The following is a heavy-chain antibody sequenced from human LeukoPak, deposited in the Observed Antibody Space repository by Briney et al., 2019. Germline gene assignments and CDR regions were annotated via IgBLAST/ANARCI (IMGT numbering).Heavy chain of an antibody. J-gene: IGHJ6*02. CDR3: ASGPFYYGSGSSGTRRFNYYGMDV. V-gene: IGHV1-2*04. D-gene: IGHD3-10*01. CDR2: INLNSGGT. CDR1: GYTFTGYY. Sequence: GASVKVSCKASGYTFTGYYMHWVRQAPGQGLEWMGWINLNSGGTNYAQKFQGWVTMTRDTSISTAYMELSRLRSDDTAVYYCASGPFYYGSGSSGTRRFNYYGMDVWGQGTTVTVSS.